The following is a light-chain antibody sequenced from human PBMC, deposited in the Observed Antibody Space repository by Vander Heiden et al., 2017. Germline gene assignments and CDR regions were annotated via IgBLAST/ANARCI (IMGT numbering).Light chain of an antibody. V-gene: IGLV2-14*03. CDR3: GSYTSTSAYV. Sequence: QSALTQPASVSGAPGQAITISCTGTSSDVGGYNYVSWYQHHPGKAPNLMIYDVTNRPSGVSNRFSGSKSGNTASLTISGLQAEDEADYYCGSYTSTSAYVFGTGTKVTVL. J-gene: IGLJ1*01. CDR2: DVT. CDR1: SSDVGGYNY.